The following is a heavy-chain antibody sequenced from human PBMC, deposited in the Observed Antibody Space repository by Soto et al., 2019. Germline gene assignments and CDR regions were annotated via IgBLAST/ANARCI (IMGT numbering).Heavy chain of an antibody. V-gene: IGHV1-24*01. CDR3: AASILRVWVLPHFDY. Sequence: QVPLVQSGAEVKKPGASVKVSCKVSVYTFTDLSMHWVRQAPGEGLEWMGGFDPEKGNRIYAQNFQGRVTMTEDTSTGTAYMELSSLRSDDTAVYYCAASILRVWVLPHFDYWGQGTLVSVSS. CDR1: VYTFTDLS. CDR2: FDPEKGNR. J-gene: IGHJ4*02. D-gene: IGHD3-10*01.